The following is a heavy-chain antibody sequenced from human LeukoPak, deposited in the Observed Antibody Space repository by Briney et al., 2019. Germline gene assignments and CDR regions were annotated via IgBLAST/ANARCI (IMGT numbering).Heavy chain of an antibody. D-gene: IGHD3-10*01. V-gene: IGHV1-2*02. CDR1: GYTFTGYY. CDR3: ASHYYRSESPWDY. Sequence: GASVKVSCKASGYTFTGYYMHWVRQAPGQGLEWMGWINPNSGGTNYAQKFQGRVTMTKDTSISTAYMELSSLRFDDTAVYYCASHYYRSESPWDYWGQGTLVTVSS. CDR2: INPNSGGT. J-gene: IGHJ4*02.